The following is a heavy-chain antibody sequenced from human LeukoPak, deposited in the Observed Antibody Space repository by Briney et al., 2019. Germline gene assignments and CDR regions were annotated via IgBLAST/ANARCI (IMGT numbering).Heavy chain of an antibody. CDR2: IRGSGCDT. CDR1: GFTFSSYS. J-gene: IGHJ6*04. D-gene: IGHD3-10*02. V-gene: IGHV3-21*01. CDR3: AELGITMIGGV. Sequence: GGSLRLSCAASGFTFSSYSMNWVRQAPGKGLEWVSGIRGSGCDTYYADSVMGRFTISRDNAKNSLYLQMNSLRAEDTAVYYCAELGITMIGGVWGKGTTVTISS.